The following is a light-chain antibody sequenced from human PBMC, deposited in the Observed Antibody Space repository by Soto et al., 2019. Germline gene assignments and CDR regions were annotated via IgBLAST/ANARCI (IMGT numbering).Light chain of an antibody. CDR2: LAS. CDR1: QSISSY. V-gene: IGKV1-39*01. Sequence: DIQMTQSPSSLSASVVRRFTITFLASQSISSYLSWYQQKPGKAPKLLINLASTLQSGVPSRFSGSGSGTDFTLAISSLQPEDFATYYCQQSSSTPQTFGGGTKVDIK. J-gene: IGKJ4*01. CDR3: QQSSSTPQT.